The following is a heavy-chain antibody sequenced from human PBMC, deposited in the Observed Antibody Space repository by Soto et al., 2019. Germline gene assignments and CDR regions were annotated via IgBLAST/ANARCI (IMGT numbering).Heavy chain of an antibody. Sequence: LRLSCGASGFAFSSYGMHWVRQAPGKGLEWVAAISFDGDDKYYGESVKGRFTISRDNYKNSLYLEMNSLRPEDTAVYYCAKPAPDMLVIPNGGFDYWGQGNLVTVSS. D-gene: IGHD2-15*01. J-gene: IGHJ4*02. V-gene: IGHV3-30*18. CDR1: GFAFSSYG. CDR3: AKPAPDMLVIPNGGFDY. CDR2: ISFDGDDK.